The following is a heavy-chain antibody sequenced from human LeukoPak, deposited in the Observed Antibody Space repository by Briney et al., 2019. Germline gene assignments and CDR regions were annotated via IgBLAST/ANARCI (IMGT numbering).Heavy chain of an antibody. D-gene: IGHD6-13*01. CDR3: AKDLTGIAAAGVDY. CDR2: ISWNSGSI. CDR1: GFTLDDYA. Sequence: QSGGSLRLSCAASGFTLDDYAMHWVRQAPGKGLEWVSGISWNSGSIGYADSVKGRFTISRDNAKNSLYLQMNSLRAEDTALYYCAKDLTGIAAAGVDYWGQGTLVTVSS. V-gene: IGHV3-9*01. J-gene: IGHJ4*02.